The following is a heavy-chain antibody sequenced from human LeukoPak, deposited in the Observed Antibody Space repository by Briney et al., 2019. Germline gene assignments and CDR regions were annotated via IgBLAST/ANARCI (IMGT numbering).Heavy chain of an antibody. CDR2: IYYSGST. V-gene: IGHV4-39*07. CDR3: ARGASGSFGP. D-gene: IGHD1-26*01. Sequence: PSETLSHTCTVSGGSISSSSYYWGWIRQPPGKGLEWIGSIYYSGSTYYNPSLKSRVTISVDTSKNQFSLKLSSVTAADTAVYYCARGASGSFGPWGQGTLVTVSS. CDR1: GGSISSSSYY. J-gene: IGHJ5*02.